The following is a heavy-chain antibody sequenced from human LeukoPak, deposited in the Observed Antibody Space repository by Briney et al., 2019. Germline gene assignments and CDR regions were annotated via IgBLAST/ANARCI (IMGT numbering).Heavy chain of an antibody. CDR2: ISYDGSNQ. CDR1: GFTFSSYS. Sequence: GGSLRLSCAASGFTFSSYSMNWVRQAPGKGLEWVAVISYDGSNQYYADSVKGRFTISRDNSKNTLYLQMNSLRAEDTAVYYCAKDKGGGYGNDGFDIWGRGTMVTVSS. D-gene: IGHD3-16*01. V-gene: IGHV3-30*18. J-gene: IGHJ3*02. CDR3: AKDKGGGYGNDGFDI.